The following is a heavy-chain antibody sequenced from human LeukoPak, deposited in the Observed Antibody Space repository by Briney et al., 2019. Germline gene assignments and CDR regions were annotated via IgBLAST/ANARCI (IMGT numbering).Heavy chain of an antibody. CDR3: ARGYCSGRSCYMWYSDY. Sequence: PGGSLRLSCAGSGVIVSNNYMTWVRQAPGKGLEWVSVIYKDGSTYYADSVKGRFTISRDNSKNTVYLQMNSLRAEDTAVYYCARGYCSGRSCYMWYSDYWGQGTLVTVSS. V-gene: IGHV3-53*01. CDR2: IYKDGST. D-gene: IGHD2-15*01. CDR1: GVIVSNNY. J-gene: IGHJ4*02.